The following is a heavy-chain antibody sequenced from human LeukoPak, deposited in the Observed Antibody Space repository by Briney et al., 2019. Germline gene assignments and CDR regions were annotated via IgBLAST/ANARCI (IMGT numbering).Heavy chain of an antibody. CDR2: MNPNSGNT. Sequence: ASVKVSCKASGYTFTSYDINWVRQATGQGLEWMGWMNPNSGNTGYAQKFQGRVTMTRNTSISTAYMELSSLRSEDTAVYYCTRGVKYQPLLSVYWGQGTLVTVSS. CDR1: GYTFTSYD. CDR3: TRGVKYQPLLSVY. V-gene: IGHV1-8*01. J-gene: IGHJ4*02. D-gene: IGHD2-2*01.